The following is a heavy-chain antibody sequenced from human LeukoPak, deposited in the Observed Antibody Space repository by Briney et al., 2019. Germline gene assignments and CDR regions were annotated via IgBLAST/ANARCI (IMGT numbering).Heavy chain of an antibody. Sequence: ASVKVSCKASGYTFTGYYMHWVRQAPGQGLGWMGWINPNSGGTNYAQKFQGRVTMTRDTSISTAYMELSRLRSDDTAVYYCARGCAIVVVPAAPLDWGQGTLVTVSS. CDR3: ARGCAIVVVPAAPLD. J-gene: IGHJ4*02. CDR1: GYTFTGYY. CDR2: INPNSGGT. D-gene: IGHD2-2*01. V-gene: IGHV1-2*02.